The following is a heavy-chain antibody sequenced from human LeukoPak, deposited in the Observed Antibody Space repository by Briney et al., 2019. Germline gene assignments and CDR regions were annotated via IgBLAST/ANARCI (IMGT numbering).Heavy chain of an antibody. J-gene: IGHJ5*02. CDR2: ISGSGGST. V-gene: IGHV3-23*01. Sequence: PGGSLRLSCAASGFTVSSNYMSWVRQAPGKGLEWVSAISGSGGSTYYADSVKGRFTISRDNSKNTLYLQMNSLRAEDTAVYYCAKVEEAPYNWFDPWGQGTLVTVSS. CDR1: GFTVSSNY. CDR3: AKVEEAPYNWFDP.